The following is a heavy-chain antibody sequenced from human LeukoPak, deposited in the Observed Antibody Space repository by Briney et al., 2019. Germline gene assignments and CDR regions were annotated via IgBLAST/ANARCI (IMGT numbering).Heavy chain of an antibody. CDR1: GDSVSSKNGA. D-gene: IGHD6-19*01. Sequence: SQTLSITCAISGDSVSSKNGAWNWIRQSPSRGLEWLGRTYYRSKWYDDYAESLKGRITISPDTSKNQFSLRLNSVTPEDTAVYYCARDVGTSGWHTFDYWGQGTLVTVSS. J-gene: IGHJ4*02. CDR2: TYYRSKWYD. V-gene: IGHV6-1*01. CDR3: ARDVGTSGWHTFDY.